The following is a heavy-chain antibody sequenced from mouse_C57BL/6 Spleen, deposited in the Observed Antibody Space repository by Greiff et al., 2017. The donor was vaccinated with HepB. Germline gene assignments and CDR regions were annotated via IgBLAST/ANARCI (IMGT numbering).Heavy chain of an antibody. V-gene: IGHV1-69*01. Sequence: QVQLQQPGAELVMPGASVKLSCKASGYTFTSYWMHWVKQRPGQGLEWIGEIDPSDSYTNYNQKFKGKSTLTVDKSSSTAYMQLSSLTSEDSAVYYCARRGGSLYAMAYWGQGTSVTVSS. J-gene: IGHJ4*01. CDR1: GYTFTSYW. CDR3: ARRGGSLYAMAY. CDR2: IDPSDSYT.